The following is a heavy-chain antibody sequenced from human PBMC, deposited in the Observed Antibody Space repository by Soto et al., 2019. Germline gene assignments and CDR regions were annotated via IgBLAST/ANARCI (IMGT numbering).Heavy chain of an antibody. V-gene: IGHV3-23*01. Sequence: EVQLLESGGGLVQPGGSLRLSCAASGFTFSSYAMSWVRQAPGKGLEWVSAISGSGGSTYYADSVKGRFTISRDNSKNTLYLQMNSLRAEDTAVYYRAKAPQGGWHRGWFDPWGQGTLVTVSS. CDR2: ISGSGGST. J-gene: IGHJ5*02. CDR1: GFTFSSYA. D-gene: IGHD6-19*01. CDR3: AKAPQGGWHRGWFDP.